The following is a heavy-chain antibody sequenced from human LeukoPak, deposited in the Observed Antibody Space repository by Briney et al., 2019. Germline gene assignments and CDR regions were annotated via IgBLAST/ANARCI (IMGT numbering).Heavy chain of an antibody. CDR1: GYTFTGYA. Sequence: ASVNVSCKASGYTFTGYAMNWVRQAPGQGLEWMGWINTNTGNPTYAQGFTGRFVFSLDTSVSTAYLQISSLKAEDTAVYYCARDPETGYSSSSGDYWGQGTLVTVSS. CDR3: ARDPETGYSSSSGDY. J-gene: IGHJ4*02. V-gene: IGHV7-4-1*02. CDR2: INTNTGNP. D-gene: IGHD6-6*01.